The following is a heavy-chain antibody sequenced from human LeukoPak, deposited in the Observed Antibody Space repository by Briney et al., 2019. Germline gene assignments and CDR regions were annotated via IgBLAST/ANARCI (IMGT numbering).Heavy chain of an antibody. V-gene: IGHV3-74*01. J-gene: IGHJ4*02. CDR1: GFTFSSYW. Sequence: PGGSLRLSCGASGFTFSSYWMHWVRQAPGKGLVWVSRINDDGSSADYADSVKGRFTISRDSSKDTLDLQMNSLRAEDTAIYFCARLSSSGYSSDNWGQGTLVTVSS. D-gene: IGHD2-2*01. CDR3: ARLSSSGYSSDN. CDR2: INDDGSSA.